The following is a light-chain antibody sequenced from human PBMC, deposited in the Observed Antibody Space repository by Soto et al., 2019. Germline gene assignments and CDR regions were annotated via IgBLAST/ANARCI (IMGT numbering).Light chain of an antibody. CDR1: ISDVGSYNY. CDR3: SSYTSSSTV. J-gene: IGLJ2*01. Sequence: QSVLTQPASVSGSPGQSITISCTGTISDVGSYNYVSWYQQYPGKAPKLMIYEVSNRPSGVSNRFSGSKSGNTASLTISGLQAEDEADYYCSSYTSSSTVFGGGTKLTVL. V-gene: IGLV2-14*01. CDR2: EVS.